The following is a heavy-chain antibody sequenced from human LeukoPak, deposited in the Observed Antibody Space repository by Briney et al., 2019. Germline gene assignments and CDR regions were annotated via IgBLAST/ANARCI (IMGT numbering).Heavy chain of an antibody. Sequence: PGGSLRLSCAASGFTFSTYTMNWVRQAPGKGLEWVSSISSSSRYIYLADSVRGRFTISRDNAKNSLYLQMNSLRAEDTAVYYCARGALFSMGGVVVAASMPSAFDIWGQGTVVTVSS. CDR3: ARGALFSMGGVVVAASMPSAFDI. D-gene: IGHD2-2*01. J-gene: IGHJ3*02. CDR2: ISSSSRYI. CDR1: GFTFSTYT. V-gene: IGHV3-21*01.